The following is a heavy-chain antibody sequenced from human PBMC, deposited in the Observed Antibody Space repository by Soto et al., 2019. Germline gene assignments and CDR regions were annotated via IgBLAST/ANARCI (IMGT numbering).Heavy chain of an antibody. CDR3: VKERMEQYQVLPFFEY. Sequence: QVQLVESGGGVVQPGRSLRLSCAASGFTFSNYGMHWVRQAPGKGVEWVAVISYDGSNKYYADSVKGRFTISRDNSKNTLYLQMNSLRPEDTAVYYCVKERMEQYQVLPFFEYWGQGTLVTVSS. CDR1: GFTFSNYG. J-gene: IGHJ4*02. V-gene: IGHV3-30*18. CDR2: ISYDGSNK. D-gene: IGHD2-2*01.